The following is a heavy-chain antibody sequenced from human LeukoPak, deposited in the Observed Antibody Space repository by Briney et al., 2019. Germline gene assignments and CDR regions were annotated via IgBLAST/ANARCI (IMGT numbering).Heavy chain of an antibody. Sequence: GGSLRLSCEASGFTFSAYAMTWVRQAPGQGLEWVSSIGSDNKPHYSESVKGRFAISRDNAKNSLYLQMNSLRAEDTAVYYCARSRGAGPGAYFDYWGQGTLITVSS. CDR3: ARSRGAGPGAYFDY. D-gene: IGHD6-19*01. CDR1: GFTFSAYA. J-gene: IGHJ4*02. CDR2: IGSDNKP. V-gene: IGHV3-69-1*01.